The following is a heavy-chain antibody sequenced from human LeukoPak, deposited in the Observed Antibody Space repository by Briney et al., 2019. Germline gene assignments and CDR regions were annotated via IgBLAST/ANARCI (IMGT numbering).Heavy chain of an antibody. CDR1: GGSISSYY. CDR3: ARVSGYSRNFDY. CDR2: IYYSGST. Sequence: SETLSLTCTVSGGSISSYYWSWIRQPPGKGLEWIGYIYYSGSTNYNPSLKSRVTISVDTSKNQFSLKLSSVTAADTAVYYCARVSGYSRNFDYWGQGTLVTVSS. D-gene: IGHD5-18*01. J-gene: IGHJ4*02. V-gene: IGHV4-59*01.